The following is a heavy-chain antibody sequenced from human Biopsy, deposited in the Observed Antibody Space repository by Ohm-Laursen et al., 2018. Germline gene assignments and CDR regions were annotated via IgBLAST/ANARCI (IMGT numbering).Heavy chain of an antibody. D-gene: IGHD1-26*01. CDR3: ARGTGRYYVYGAFDI. CDR2: IYTSGSP. J-gene: IGHJ3*02. V-gene: IGHV4-4*07. CDR1: GDSINNYY. Sequence: TLSLTCTVSGDSINNYYWSWIRQPAGKGLEWIGRIYTSGSPNYNLSLESRVTMSVDTSKNQFSLNLRSVTAADTAVYYCARGTGRYYVYGAFDIWGQGTVVTSLQ.